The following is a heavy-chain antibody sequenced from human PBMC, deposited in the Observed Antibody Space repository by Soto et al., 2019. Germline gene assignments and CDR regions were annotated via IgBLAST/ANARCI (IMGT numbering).Heavy chain of an antibody. J-gene: IGHJ4*02. CDR1: GFSFTDYG. CDR2: ITGRGGTT. V-gene: IGHV3-23*01. CDR3: ANEMEQQLVTLGIDD. D-gene: IGHD6-13*01. Sequence: GGSLRLSCAASGFSFTDYGMSWVRQAPGKGLEWVSTITGRGGTTYYADSVKGRFTISRDNSKTTLYLQMNSLRAEDTAVYYCANEMEQQLVTLGIDDWGQGTLVTVYS.